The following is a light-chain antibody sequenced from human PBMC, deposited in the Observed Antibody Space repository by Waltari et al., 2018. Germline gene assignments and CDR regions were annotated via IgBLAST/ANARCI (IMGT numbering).Light chain of an antibody. CDR2: WAS. Sequence: DLVMTQSPDSLVVPLGERATINCKSSQSVLYSSNNKNDLAWYQQKPGQPPKLLIYWASIRESGVPDRFSGSGSGTDFTLTISSLQAEDAAVYYCQQYFNTPFTFGPGTKVDIK. J-gene: IGKJ3*01. V-gene: IGKV4-1*01. CDR1: QSVLYSSNNKND. CDR3: QQYFNTPFT.